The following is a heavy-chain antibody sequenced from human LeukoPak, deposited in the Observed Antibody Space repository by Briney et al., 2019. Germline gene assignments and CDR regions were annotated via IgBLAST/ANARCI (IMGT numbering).Heavy chain of an antibody. Sequence: ASVNVSCRASGYTFTSYGISWVRQAPGQGLEWIGWINPNSGVTHYAQMFQGRVTMTSDTSISTAYMELSSLISDDTAVYYCAGVRGGAPRGYFDYWGQGILVTVSS. CDR3: AGVRGGAPRGYFDY. V-gene: IGHV1-2*02. D-gene: IGHD1-26*01. CDR1: GYTFTSYG. CDR2: INPNSGVT. J-gene: IGHJ4*02.